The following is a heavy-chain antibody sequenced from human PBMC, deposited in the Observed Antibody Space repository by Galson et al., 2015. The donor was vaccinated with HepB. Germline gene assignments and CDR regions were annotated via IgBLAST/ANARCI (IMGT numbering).Heavy chain of an antibody. Sequence: SLRLSCAASGFTFSRYAMSWVRQTPGKGLEWVSGITGSGSATYYADPVKGRFTISRDNSRNTLYLQMNRLRAEDTAVYYCAKATVDSNAYYYPDLDYWGQGTLVTVSP. CDR1: GFTFSRYA. CDR3: AKATVDSNAYYYPDLDY. D-gene: IGHD3-22*01. J-gene: IGHJ4*02. CDR2: ITGSGSAT. V-gene: IGHV3-23*01.